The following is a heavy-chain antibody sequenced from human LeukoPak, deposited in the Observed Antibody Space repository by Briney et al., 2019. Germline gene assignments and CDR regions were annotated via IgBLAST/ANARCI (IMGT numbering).Heavy chain of an antibody. CDR1: GGTFSSYA. J-gene: IGHJ6*02. V-gene: IGHV1-69*13. CDR3: ASSRYGDPGSYYYYGMDV. CDR2: IIPIFGTA. Sequence: SVNVSCKASGGTFSSYAISWVRQAPGQGLEWMGGIIPIFGTANYAQKFQGRVTITADESTSTAYMELSSLRSEDTAVYYCASSRYGDPGSYYYYGMDVWGQGTTVTVSS. D-gene: IGHD4-17*01.